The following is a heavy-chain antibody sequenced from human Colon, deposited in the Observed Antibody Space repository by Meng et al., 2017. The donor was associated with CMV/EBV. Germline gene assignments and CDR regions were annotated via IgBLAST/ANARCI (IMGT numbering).Heavy chain of an antibody. Sequence: GESLKISCAGSGFTVRSNYMSWVRQAPGKGLEWISVIYTDGTTRYADSVKGRFIISRDNSKNTLYLQMNSLRAEDTAVYYCARRWFHDAFDIWGQGTMVTVSS. J-gene: IGHJ3*02. CDR1: GFTVRSNY. D-gene: IGHD2-15*01. CDR2: IYTDGTT. CDR3: ARRWFHDAFDI. V-gene: IGHV3-53*01.